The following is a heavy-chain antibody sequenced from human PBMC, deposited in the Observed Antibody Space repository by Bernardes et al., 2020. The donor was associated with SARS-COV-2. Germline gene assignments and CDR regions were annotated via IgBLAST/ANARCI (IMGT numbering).Heavy chain of an antibody. D-gene: IGHD3-9*01. CDR3: ARLNVLRFFDWSPAYYIDL. CDR2: ISYSGRT. J-gene: IGHJ4*02. V-gene: IGHV4-39*01. Sequence: SETLSLTCTVSGGSISSSSYYWGWLRQPPGKGLEWIGSISYSGRTYYNPSLKSRVTISVDTSKNQFSLKLTSVTAADTAVYYCARLNVLRFFDWSPAYYIDLWGKGTLVTVSS. CDR1: GGSISSSSYY.